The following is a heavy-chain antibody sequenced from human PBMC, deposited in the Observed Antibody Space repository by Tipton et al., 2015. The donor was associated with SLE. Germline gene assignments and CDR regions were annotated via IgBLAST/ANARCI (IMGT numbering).Heavy chain of an antibody. D-gene: IGHD7-27*01. Sequence: RLVQSGGGLVRPGGSLRLSCATSGFTFRNAWMTWVRQAPGKGLEWIGYIYYSGSTYYSPSLKSRITISVDTSKNQFSLVMSSVTAADTAVYYCARDNWGSLDIWGQGTMVTVSS. CDR3: ARDNWGSLDI. CDR1: GFTFRNAW. V-gene: IGHV4-59*06. CDR2: IYYSGST. J-gene: IGHJ3*02.